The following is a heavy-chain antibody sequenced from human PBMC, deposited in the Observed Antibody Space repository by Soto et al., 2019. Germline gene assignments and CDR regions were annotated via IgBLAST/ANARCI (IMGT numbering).Heavy chain of an antibody. V-gene: IGHV1-69*19. CDR1: GGTFNTYA. Sequence: QVQPVQSGAEMKKPGSSVKVSCQSSGGTFNTYAMNWVRQAPGQGPEWMGDISPMFGAANYAPKFQGRVTITADESPGTSYMQLSSLTSEDTALYFCAREVQVHTPAFVYWGQGTLVTVSS. CDR3: AREVQVHTPAFVY. J-gene: IGHJ4*02. D-gene: IGHD3-10*01. CDR2: ISPMFGAA.